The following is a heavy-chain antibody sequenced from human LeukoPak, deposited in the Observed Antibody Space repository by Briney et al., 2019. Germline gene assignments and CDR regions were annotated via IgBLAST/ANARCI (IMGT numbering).Heavy chain of an antibody. CDR1: GGSISSGGYS. Sequence: SETLSLTCAVSGGSISSGGYSWSWIRQPPGKGLEWIGYIYHSGSTYYNPSLKNRVTISVDRSKNQFSLKLSSVTAADTAVYYCAREITMVRGVSRNWFDPWGQGTLVTVSS. J-gene: IGHJ5*02. V-gene: IGHV4-30-2*01. D-gene: IGHD3-10*01. CDR2: IYHSGST. CDR3: AREITMVRGVSRNWFDP.